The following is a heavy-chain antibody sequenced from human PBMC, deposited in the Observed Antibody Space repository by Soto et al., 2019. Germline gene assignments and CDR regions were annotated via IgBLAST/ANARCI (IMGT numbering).Heavy chain of an antibody. CDR3: ARASSRRYYLDY. D-gene: IGHD6-6*01. V-gene: IGHV1-46*01. J-gene: IGHJ4*02. CDR2: IDPSGGST. CDR1: GYTFTSYH. Sequence: QVLLVQSGVEVKKPGASVKVSCQASGYTFTSYHMHWVRQTPGQGLEWLGMIDPSGGSTDYAQKFQGRVTMTRDTSTNTVHMDLSSLRPEDTALYYCARASSRRYYLDYWGQGILVTVSS.